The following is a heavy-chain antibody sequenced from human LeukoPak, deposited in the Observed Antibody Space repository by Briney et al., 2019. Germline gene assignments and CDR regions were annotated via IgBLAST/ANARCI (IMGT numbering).Heavy chain of an antibody. CDR2: IYYSGST. J-gene: IGHJ4*02. CDR3: ARRRGNTSGFQGYYFDY. D-gene: IGHD6-19*01. CDR1: GFTFSNYA. V-gene: IGHV4-31*02. Sequence: LRLSCVASGFTFSNYAMNWVRQLPGKGLEWIGYIYYSGSTYYNPSLKSRPTISVDTSKNQFSLKLSSVTAADTAVYYCARRRGNTSGFQGYYFDYWGQGTLVTVSS.